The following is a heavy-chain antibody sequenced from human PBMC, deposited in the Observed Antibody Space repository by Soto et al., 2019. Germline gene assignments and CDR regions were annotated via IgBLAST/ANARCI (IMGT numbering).Heavy chain of an antibody. J-gene: IGHJ3*02. D-gene: IGHD4-17*01. Sequence: QVQLQESGPGLVKPSETLSLTCTVSGGSISSYYWSWIRQPPGKGLEWIGYIYYSGSTNYNPSLTRRLTRSVDTSQNQFSLKLSSVTAADTAVYYWASWTTVTTERFDAYHIWGQGTMVTVSS. CDR2: IYYSGST. V-gene: IGHV4-59*01. CDR3: ASWTTVTTERFDAYHI. CDR1: GGSISSYY.